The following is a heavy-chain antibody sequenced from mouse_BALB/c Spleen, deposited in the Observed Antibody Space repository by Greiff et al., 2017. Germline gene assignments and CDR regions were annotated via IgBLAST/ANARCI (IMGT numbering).Heavy chain of an antibody. J-gene: IGHJ4*01. CDR2: ISYDGNN. CDR3: ERGDGNFYAMDY. D-gene: IGHD2-1*01. Sequence: EVKLEESGPGLVKPSQSLSLTCSVTGYSITSGYYWNWIRQIPGNKQEWMGYISYDGNNNYNPSLKNRISITRDTSKNQFFLKLNSVTTEDTATYAVERGDGNFYAMDYGGQGTTVTVSS. V-gene: IGHV3-6*02. CDR1: GYSITSGYY.